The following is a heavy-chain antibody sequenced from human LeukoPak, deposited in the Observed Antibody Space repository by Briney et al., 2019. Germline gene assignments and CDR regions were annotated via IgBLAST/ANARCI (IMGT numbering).Heavy chain of an antibody. J-gene: IGHJ4*02. CDR2: ISGSGGNT. D-gene: IGHD3-3*01. CDR3: ARGLVGKIL. CDR1: GFTFSSYA. Sequence: GGSLRLSCAASGFTFSSYAMSWVRQAPGKGLEWVSAISGSGGNTYFADSVKGRFTISRDNAKNSLYLQMNSLRAEDTAVYYCARGLVGKILWGQGTLVTVSS. V-gene: IGHV3-23*01.